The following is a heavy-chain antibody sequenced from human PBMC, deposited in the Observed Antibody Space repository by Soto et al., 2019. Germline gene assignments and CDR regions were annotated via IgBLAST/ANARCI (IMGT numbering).Heavy chain of an antibody. CDR1: GFTFSSYC. Sequence: GGSLRLSCAGSGFTFSSYCMNWARQAPGKGLEWVSFISSSNSYKYYADSVKGRFTISRDNAKNSLYLQMNSLRAEDTAVYYCARCDILTGTGSFDYWGQGTLVTVSS. D-gene: IGHD3-9*01. CDR2: ISSSNSYK. CDR3: ARCDILTGTGSFDY. J-gene: IGHJ4*02. V-gene: IGHV3-21*01.